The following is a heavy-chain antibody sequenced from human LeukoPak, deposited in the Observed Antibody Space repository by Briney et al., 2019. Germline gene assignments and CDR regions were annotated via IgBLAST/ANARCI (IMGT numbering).Heavy chain of an antibody. J-gene: IGHJ4*02. D-gene: IGHD3-22*01. CDR2: IRWCGNTT. CDR1: GFTFHPYA. CDR3: EKGTLVITGLSDY. Sequence: GGSLRLSCAASGFTFHPYAMHWVRQAPGKGREWVSLIRWCGNTTYYVDSVKGRFTMSRDNSNSSLYLQMKSLRAEDTASYYCEKGTLVITGLSDYWGQGTLVTVSS. V-gene: IGHV3-43D*03.